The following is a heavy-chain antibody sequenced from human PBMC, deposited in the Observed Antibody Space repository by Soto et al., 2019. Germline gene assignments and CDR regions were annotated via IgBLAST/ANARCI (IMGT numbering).Heavy chain of an antibody. CDR3: ARETRGVMDDAFDI. V-gene: IGHV3-48*02. CDR2: ISSSSSTI. D-gene: IGHD3-10*01. J-gene: IGHJ3*02. Sequence: EVQLVESGGGLVQPGGSLRLSCAASGFTFSSYSMNWVRQAPGKGLEWFSYISSSSSTIYYADSVKGRFTISRDNAKNSLYLQMNSLRDEDTAVYYCARETRGVMDDAFDIWGQGTMVTVSS. CDR1: GFTFSSYS.